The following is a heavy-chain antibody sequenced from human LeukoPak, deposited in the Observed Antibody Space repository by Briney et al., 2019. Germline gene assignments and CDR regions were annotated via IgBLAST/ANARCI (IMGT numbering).Heavy chain of an antibody. CDR1: GGSISSYY. Sequence: SDTLSLTCTVSGGSISSYYWSWVRQPPGKGLEGIGCICYSGSANYNPSLKGRVPISVGTSKNQVSLKLRSVTAADTAVYSCARERTGIAARPDKNYYYHGMDVWGQGTTVTVSS. CDR2: ICYSGSA. V-gene: IGHV4-59*01. J-gene: IGHJ6*02. D-gene: IGHD6-6*01. CDR3: ARERTGIAARPDKNYYYHGMDV.